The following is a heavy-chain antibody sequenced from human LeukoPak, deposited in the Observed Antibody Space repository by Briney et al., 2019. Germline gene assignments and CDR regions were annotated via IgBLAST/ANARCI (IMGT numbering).Heavy chain of an antibody. V-gene: IGHV1-2*02. CDR3: ARAPSLCCSSTSCYLLDV. CDR1: GYTFTGYY. CDR2: INPNSGGT. J-gene: IGHJ6*04. D-gene: IGHD2-2*01. Sequence: ASVTVSCKASGYTFTGYYMHWVRQAPEQGLEWMGWINPNSGGTNYAQKFQGRVTMTRDTSISTAYMELSRLRSDDTAVYYCARAPSLCCSSTSCYLLDVWGKGTTVTVSS.